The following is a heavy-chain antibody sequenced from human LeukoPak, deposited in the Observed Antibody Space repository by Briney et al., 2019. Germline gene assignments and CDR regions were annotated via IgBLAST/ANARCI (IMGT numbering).Heavy chain of an antibody. CDR1: GYSISSGYY. J-gene: IGHJ4*02. V-gene: IGHV4-38-2*02. Sequence: PSETLSLTCTVSGYSISSGYYWGWIRQPPGKGLEWIGSIYHSGSTYYNPSLKSRVTISVDTSKNQFSLKLSSVTASDTAVYYCASRSENRDYWGQGTLVTVSS. D-gene: IGHD3-10*01. CDR2: IYHSGST. CDR3: ASRSENRDY.